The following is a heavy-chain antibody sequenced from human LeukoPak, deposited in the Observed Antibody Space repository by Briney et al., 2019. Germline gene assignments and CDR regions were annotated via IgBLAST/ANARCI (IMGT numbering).Heavy chain of an antibody. CDR1: GFTFSSYA. Sequence: GGSLRLSCAASGFTFSSYAMHWVRQAPGKGLEWVAVISYDGSNKYYADSVKGRFTISRDNSKNTLYLQMNSLRAEDTAVYYCARALYGLWSNDYRGQGTLVTVSS. V-gene: IGHV3-30*04. D-gene: IGHD3-10*01. CDR2: ISYDGSNK. CDR3: ARALYGLWSNDY. J-gene: IGHJ4*02.